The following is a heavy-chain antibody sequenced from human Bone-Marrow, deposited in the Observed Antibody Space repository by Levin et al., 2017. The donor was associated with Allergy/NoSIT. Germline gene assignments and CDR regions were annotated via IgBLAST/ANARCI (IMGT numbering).Heavy chain of an antibody. Sequence: SETLSLTCSVSGDSIGSADSYWSWVRQSPGKGLEWIGYISYRGSTYYNPSLKSRVSISVDTSKNQFSLKLTSMTAADTALYYCARDRDRLTSGTYSRYFDYWGQGTLVTVSS. CDR2: ISYRGST. D-gene: IGHD3-10*01. CDR1: GDSIGSADSY. J-gene: IGHJ4*02. V-gene: IGHV4-30-4*01. CDR3: ARDRDRLTSGTYSRYFDY.